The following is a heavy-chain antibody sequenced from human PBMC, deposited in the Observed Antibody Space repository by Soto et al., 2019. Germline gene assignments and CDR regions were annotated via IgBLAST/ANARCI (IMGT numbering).Heavy chain of an antibody. J-gene: IGHJ6*02. V-gene: IGHV4-59*01. Sequence: SQLMSHTCTVAKGSIIDYCWSCIRKPPGRGLEWIGYISYSGTTNYNASLKSRVTISVDTPKNQFSLKLSSVTAADTAVYYCARGWNYDFWSGYYTGMALNNYYYGMDVWGQGTTVTVSS. CDR1: KGSIIDYC. D-gene: IGHD3-3*01. CDR2: ISYSGTT. CDR3: ARGWNYDFWSGYYTGMALNNYYYGMDV.